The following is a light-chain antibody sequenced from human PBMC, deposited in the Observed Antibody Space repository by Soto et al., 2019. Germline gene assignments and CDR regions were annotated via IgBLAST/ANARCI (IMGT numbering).Light chain of an antibody. Sequence: DIVMTQSPDSLSVSLGERATINCKSSQNLFSSSDNRNYLGWFQQKPGQPPKLIISWASARQSGVPDRFSGSGSGTDFTLTISSLQAEDVAVYYGQQYYGAPFNFGQGTLLEIK. CDR1: QNLFSSSDNRNY. V-gene: IGKV4-1*01. J-gene: IGKJ5*01. CDR3: QQYYGAPFN. CDR2: WAS.